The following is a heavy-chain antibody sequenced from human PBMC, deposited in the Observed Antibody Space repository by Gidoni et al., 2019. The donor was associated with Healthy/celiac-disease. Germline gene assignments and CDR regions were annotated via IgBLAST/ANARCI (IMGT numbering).Heavy chain of an antibody. CDR1: GFTFSSYS. V-gene: IGHV3-21*01. Sequence: EVQLVESGGGLVKPGGSLRLSCAASGFTFSSYSMNWVRQAPGKGLEWVSSISSSSSYIYYADSVKGRFTISRDNAKNSLYLQMNSLRAEDTAVYYCASANYDFWSGFIDAFDIWGQGTMVTVSS. CDR2: ISSSSSYI. D-gene: IGHD3-3*01. CDR3: ASANYDFWSGFIDAFDI. J-gene: IGHJ3*02.